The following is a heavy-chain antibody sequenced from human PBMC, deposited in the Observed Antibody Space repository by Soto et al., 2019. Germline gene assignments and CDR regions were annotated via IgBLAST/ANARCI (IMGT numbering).Heavy chain of an antibody. CDR2: IWYDGSNK. V-gene: IGHV3-33*01. J-gene: IGHJ4*02. D-gene: IGHD3-10*01. CDR1: GFTFSSYG. CDR3: ARPMVRGVIMEATLNY. Sequence: QVQLVESGGGVVQPGRSLRLSCAASGFTFSSYGMHWVRQAPGKGLEWVAVIWYDGSNKYYADSVKGRFTISRDNSKNTLYLQMNGLRAEDTAVYYCARPMVRGVIMEATLNYWGQGTLVTVSS.